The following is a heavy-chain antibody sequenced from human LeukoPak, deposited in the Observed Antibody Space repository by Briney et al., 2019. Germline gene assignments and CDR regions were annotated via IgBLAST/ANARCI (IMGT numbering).Heavy chain of an antibody. CDR2: INAGNGNT. J-gene: IGHJ6*03. D-gene: IGHD2-2*01. Sequence: ASVKVSCKASGYTFTSYAMHWVRQAPGQRLEWMGWINAGNGNTKYSQKFQGRVTITRDTSASTAYMELSSLRSDDTAVYYCARAGDIVVVAVTGAGYYYMDVWGKGTTVTVSS. V-gene: IGHV1-3*01. CDR3: ARAGDIVVVAVTGAGYYYMDV. CDR1: GYTFTSYA.